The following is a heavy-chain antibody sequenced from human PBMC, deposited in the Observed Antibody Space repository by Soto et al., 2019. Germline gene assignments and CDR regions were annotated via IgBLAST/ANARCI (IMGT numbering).Heavy chain of an antibody. CDR2: INPNSGGT. CDR1: GYTFTGYY. J-gene: IGHJ5*02. V-gene: IGHV1-2*04. CDR3: AREYPTEPFEGYCSGGSCDNWFDP. Sequence: GASVKVSCKASGYTFTGYYMHWVRQAPGQGLEWMGWINPNSGGTNYAQKFQGWVTMTRDTSISTAYMELSRLRSDDTAVYYCAREYPTEPFEGYCSGGSCDNWFDPWGQGTLVTVSS. D-gene: IGHD2-15*01.